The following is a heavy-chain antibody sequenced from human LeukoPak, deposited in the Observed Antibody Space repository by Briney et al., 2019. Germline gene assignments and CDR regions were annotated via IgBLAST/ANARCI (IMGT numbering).Heavy chain of an antibody. V-gene: IGHV3-23*01. D-gene: IGHD5-18*01. CDR3: AKDGEEAEDTAMVTINDY. J-gene: IGHJ4*02. CDR2: ISGSGGST. CDR1: GFTFSSYA. Sequence: GGSLRLSCAASGFTFSSYAMSWGRQAPGKGLEWVSAISGSGGSTYYADSVKGRFTISRDNSKNTLYLQMNSLRAEDTAVYYCAKDGEEAEDTAMVTINDYWGQGTLVTVSS.